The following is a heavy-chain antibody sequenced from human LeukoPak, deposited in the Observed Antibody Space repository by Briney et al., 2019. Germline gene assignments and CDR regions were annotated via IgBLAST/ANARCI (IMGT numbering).Heavy chain of an antibody. CDR2: IDPSDSYT. CDR1: GYSFTNNW. D-gene: IGHD2-15*01. J-gene: IGHJ5*02. V-gene: IGHV5-10-1*01. CDR3: ARADLVVVAATKFDP. Sequence: GESLKISCKGSGYSFTNNWITWVRQMPGKGLEWMGRIDPSDSYTDYSPSFQGHVTISADKSISTAYLQWSSLKASDTAMYYCARADLVVVAATKFDPWGQGTLVTVSS.